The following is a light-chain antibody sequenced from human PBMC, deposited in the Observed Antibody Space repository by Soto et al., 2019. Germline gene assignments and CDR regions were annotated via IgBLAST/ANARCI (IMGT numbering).Light chain of an antibody. Sequence: QSVLTQPRSVSGSPGQSVTISCTGTSNDVGGYNYVSWYQQHPGKAPKLLISDVNNRPSGVPDRFSGSKSGNTASLIISGLQAEDEADYYCCSYAGSSTWVFGGGTKLTVL. CDR3: CSYAGSSTWV. V-gene: IGLV2-11*01. J-gene: IGLJ3*02. CDR2: DVN. CDR1: SNDVGGYNY.